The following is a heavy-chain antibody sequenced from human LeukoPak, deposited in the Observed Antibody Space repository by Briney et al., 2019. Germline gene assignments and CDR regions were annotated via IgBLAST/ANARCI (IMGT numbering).Heavy chain of an antibody. CDR1: GFTFSSYE. CDR3: ALTVRGVMGTFDY. V-gene: IGHV3-48*03. J-gene: IGHJ4*02. Sequence: GGSLRLSCAASGFTFSSYEMNWVRQAPGKGLEWVSYISSSGSTIYYADSVKGRFTISRDNAKNSLYLQMNSLRAEDTAVYYCALTVRGVMGTFDYWGQGTLVTVSS. D-gene: IGHD3-10*01. CDR2: ISSSGSTI.